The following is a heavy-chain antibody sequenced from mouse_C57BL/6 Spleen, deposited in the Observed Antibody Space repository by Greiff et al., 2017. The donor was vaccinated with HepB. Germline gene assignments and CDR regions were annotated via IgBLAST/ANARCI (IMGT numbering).Heavy chain of an antibody. V-gene: IGHV10-1*01. J-gene: IGHJ1*03. Sequence: EVHLVESGGGLVQPKGSLKLSCAASGFSFNTYAMNWVRQAPGKGLEWVARIRSKSNNYATYYADSVKDRFTISRDDSESMLYLQMNNLKTEDTAMYYCVRHLSYDYDNWYFDVWGTGTTVTVSS. D-gene: IGHD2-4*01. CDR1: GFSFNTYA. CDR3: VRHLSYDYDNWYFDV. CDR2: IRSKSNNYAT.